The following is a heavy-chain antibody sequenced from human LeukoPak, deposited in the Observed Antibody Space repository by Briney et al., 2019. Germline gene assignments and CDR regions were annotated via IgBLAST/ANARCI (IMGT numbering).Heavy chain of an antibody. CDR2: INHSGST. CDR3: ARGGGVLMVYKNWFDP. Sequence: TSETLSLTCAVYGGSFSGYYWSWIRQPPGKGLEWIGEINHSGSTNYNPSLKSRVTISVDTSKNQFSLKLSSVTAADTAVYYCARGGGVLMVYKNWFDPWGQGTLVTVSS. J-gene: IGHJ5*02. D-gene: IGHD2-8*01. CDR1: GGSFSGYY. V-gene: IGHV4-34*01.